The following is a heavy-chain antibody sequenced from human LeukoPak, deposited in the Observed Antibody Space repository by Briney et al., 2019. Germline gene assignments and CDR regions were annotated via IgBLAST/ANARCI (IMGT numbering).Heavy chain of an antibody. V-gene: IGHV3-53*04. J-gene: IGHJ5*02. D-gene: IGHD3-10*01. CDR3: ARDFIGSAWFDP. CDR2: IYSGGST. Sequence: GGSLRLSCAASGFNVSGNYMSWVRQAPGKGLEWVSVIYSGGSTYYADSVKGRFTISRHNSKNMFYLQMNSLRAEDTAVYYCARDFIGSAWFDPWGRGTLVTVSS. CDR1: GFNVSGNY.